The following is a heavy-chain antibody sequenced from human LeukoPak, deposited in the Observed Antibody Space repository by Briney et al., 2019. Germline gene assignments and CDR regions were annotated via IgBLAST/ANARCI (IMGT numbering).Heavy chain of an antibody. J-gene: IGHJ4*02. CDR3: ARDYYDFWSGYQYYFDY. CDR1: GFTFSSYG. D-gene: IGHD3-3*01. Sequence: GGSLRLSCAASGFTFSSYGMHWVRQAPGKGPEWVAFIWFDGSNDRYADSVKGRFAISRDNSKNTLYLQMNSLRAEDTAVYYCARDYYDFWSGYQYYFDYWGQGTLVTVSS. CDR2: IWFDGSND. V-gene: IGHV3-33*01.